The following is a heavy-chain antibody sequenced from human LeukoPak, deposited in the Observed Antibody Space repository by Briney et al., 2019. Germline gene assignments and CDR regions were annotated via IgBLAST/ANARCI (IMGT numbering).Heavy chain of an antibody. Sequence: GESLKISCKGSEYSFTNYWIGWVRQTPGKGLEWMGFIYPGDSDTTYSPSFQGQVTISADKSISTAYLQWGSLKASDTAMYYCARRGGYNYGYFDYWGQGSQVTVSS. D-gene: IGHD5-18*01. CDR1: EYSFTNYW. V-gene: IGHV5-51*01. J-gene: IGHJ4*02. CDR2: IYPGDSDT. CDR3: ARRGGYNYGYFDY.